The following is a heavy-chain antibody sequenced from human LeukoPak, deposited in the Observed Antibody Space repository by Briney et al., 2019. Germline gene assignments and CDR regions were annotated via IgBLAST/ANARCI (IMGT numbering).Heavy chain of an antibody. D-gene: IGHD5-12*01. V-gene: IGHV4-34*01. CDR2: INHSGST. Sequence: PSETLSLTCVVYGGSFSGYYWSWIRQPPGKGLEWIGEINHSGSTNYNPSLKSRVTISVDTSKNQFSLKLSSVTAADTAVYYCARGGLRRNDYWGQGTLVTVSS. CDR3: ARGGLRRNDY. J-gene: IGHJ4*02. CDR1: GGSFSGYY.